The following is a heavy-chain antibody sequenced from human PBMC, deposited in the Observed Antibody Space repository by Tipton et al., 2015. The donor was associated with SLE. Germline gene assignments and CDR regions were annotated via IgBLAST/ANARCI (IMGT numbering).Heavy chain of an antibody. J-gene: IGHJ4*02. D-gene: IGHD3-10*01. Sequence: TLSFTCTVSGDYVSSGSYYWSWIRQPPGKELEWIGYIYYTGRTNYNPSLKSRVTMLVDTSKNEFSLRLSSVAAADTAVYYCAGQSGVWFGEFDYWGQGALVTVSS. CDR1: GDYVSSGSYY. CDR2: IYYTGRT. V-gene: IGHV4-61*01. CDR3: AGQSGVWFGEFDY.